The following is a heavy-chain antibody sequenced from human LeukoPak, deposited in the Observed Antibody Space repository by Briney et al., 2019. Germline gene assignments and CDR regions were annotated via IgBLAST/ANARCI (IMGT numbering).Heavy chain of an antibody. CDR2: INPSGGST. Sequence: ASVKVSCKASGYTFTSYYMHWVRQAPGQGLEWMGIINPSGGSTSYAQKFQGRVTMTRDTSTSTVYMELSSLRSEDTAVYYCARTRNPGYYYYYMDVWGKGTTVTVSS. CDR1: GYTFTSYY. D-gene: IGHD2/OR15-2a*01. V-gene: IGHV1-46*01. CDR3: ARTRNPGYYYYYMDV. J-gene: IGHJ6*03.